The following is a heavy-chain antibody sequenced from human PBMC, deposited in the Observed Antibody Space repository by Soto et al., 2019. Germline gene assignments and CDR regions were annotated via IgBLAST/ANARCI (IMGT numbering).Heavy chain of an antibody. D-gene: IGHD3-10*01. Sequence: ASVKVSCKASGYTFTGYYMHWVRQAPGQGLEWMGWINPNSGGPNYAQKFQVGVTMTRDTSISTAYMELSRLRSDDTAVYYCARGSDGSNYFFDYRAQGTLVTVSS. CDR2: INPNSGGP. J-gene: IGHJ4*02. CDR1: GYTFTGYY. CDR3: ARGSDGSNYFFDY. V-gene: IGHV1-2*02.